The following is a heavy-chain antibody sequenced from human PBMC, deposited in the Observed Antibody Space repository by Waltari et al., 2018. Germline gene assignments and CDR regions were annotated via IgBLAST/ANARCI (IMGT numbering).Heavy chain of an antibody. V-gene: IGHV1-69*01. J-gene: IGHJ6*02. D-gene: IGHD4-4*01. CDR3: ARGSSNYLYYYYYYGMDV. CDR1: GGTFSSYA. CDR2: IIPIFGTE. Sequence: QVQLVQSGAEVKKPGSSVKVSCKASGGTFSSYAISWVRQAPGQGLEWMGGIIPIFGTENYAQKFQGRVTITADESTSTAYMELSSLRSEDTAVYYCARGSSNYLYYYYYYGMDVWGQGTTVTVSS.